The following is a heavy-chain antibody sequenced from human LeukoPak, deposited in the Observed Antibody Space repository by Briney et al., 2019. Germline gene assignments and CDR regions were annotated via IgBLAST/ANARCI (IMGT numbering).Heavy chain of an antibody. CDR1: GYSISSGYF. D-gene: IGHD2-21*02. CDR2: IYHSGTT. V-gene: IGHV4-38-2*02. J-gene: IGHJ5*02. Sequence: PSETLSLTCTVSGYSISSGYFWGWIRQPPGKGLEWIGIIYHSGTTYYNPSLKSRVTISVDTSRNQLSLKLSSVTAADTAVYYCASLSCGGDCHLFDPWGQGTLVTVSS. CDR3: ASLSCGGDCHLFDP.